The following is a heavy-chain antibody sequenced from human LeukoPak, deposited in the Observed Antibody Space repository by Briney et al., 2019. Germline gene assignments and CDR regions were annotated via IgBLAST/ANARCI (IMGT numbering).Heavy chain of an antibody. D-gene: IGHD3-16*01. CDR3: SRDISGGEDN. J-gene: IGHJ4*02. Sequence: ASVKVSCKASGYTFTRYSITWFRQAPGQGLEWMGWIGGYNGDTKYPQKFQGRVTVTTDTSSSTAYMELRSLRSDDPAVYYCSRDISGGEDNWGQGTRVTVSS. CDR1: GYTFTRYS. CDR2: IGGYNGDT. V-gene: IGHV1-18*01.